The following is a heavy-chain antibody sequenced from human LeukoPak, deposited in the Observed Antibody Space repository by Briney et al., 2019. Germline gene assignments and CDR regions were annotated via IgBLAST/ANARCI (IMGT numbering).Heavy chain of an antibody. D-gene: IGHD6-19*01. Sequence: GGSLRLSCAASGFTFSSYSMNWVRQAPGKGLEWVSSISSSSSYIYYADSVKGRFTISRDNAKNSLYLQMNSLRAEDTAVYYCARPVAGHYYYYGMDVWGQGTTVTVSS. V-gene: IGHV3-21*01. CDR2: ISSSSSYI. CDR3: ARPVAGHYYYYGMDV. J-gene: IGHJ6*02. CDR1: GFTFSSYS.